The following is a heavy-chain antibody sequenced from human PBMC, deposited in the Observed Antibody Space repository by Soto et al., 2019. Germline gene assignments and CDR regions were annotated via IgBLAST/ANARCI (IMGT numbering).Heavy chain of an antibody. D-gene: IGHD1-26*01. CDR3: ARDPARWGGATIFWFDP. CDR2: IWYDGSNK. Sequence: QVQLVESGGGVVQPGRSLRLSCAASGFTFSSYGMHWVRQAPGKGLEWVAVIWYDGSNKYYADSVKGRFTISRDNSKNTVYLQMNSLGAEDTAVYYCARDPARWGGATIFWFDPWGQGTLVTVSS. CDR1: GFTFSSYG. J-gene: IGHJ5*02. V-gene: IGHV3-33*01.